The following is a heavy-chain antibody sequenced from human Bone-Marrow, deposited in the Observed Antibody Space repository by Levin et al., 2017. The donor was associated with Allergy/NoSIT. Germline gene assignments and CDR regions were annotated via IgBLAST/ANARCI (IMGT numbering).Heavy chain of an antibody. CDR3: ARVSLSSGWSHWYFDL. D-gene: IGHD6-19*01. J-gene: IGHJ2*01. CDR1: GGTFSSYA. V-gene: IGHV1-69*13. Sequence: SVKVSCKASGGTFSSYAISWVRQAPGQGLEWMGGIIPIFGTANYAQKFQGRVTITADESTSTAYMELSSLRSEDTAVYYCARVSLSSGWSHWYFDLWGRGTLVTVSS. CDR2: IIPIFGTA.